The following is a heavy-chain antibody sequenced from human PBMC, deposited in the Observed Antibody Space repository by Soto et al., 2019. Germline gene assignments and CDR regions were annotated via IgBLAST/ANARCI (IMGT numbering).Heavy chain of an antibody. Sequence: QVQLVESGGGVVQPGRSLRLSCAASGFTFSSYAMHWVRQAPGKGLEWVAVISYDGSNKYYADSVKGRFTISRDNSKNTLYLQVNSLRAEDTAVYYCASSDGDYGSGGRYSGMDVWGQGTTVTVSS. CDR3: ASSDGDYGSGGRYSGMDV. J-gene: IGHJ6*02. CDR1: GFTFSSYA. D-gene: IGHD3-10*01. V-gene: IGHV3-30-3*01. CDR2: ISYDGSNK.